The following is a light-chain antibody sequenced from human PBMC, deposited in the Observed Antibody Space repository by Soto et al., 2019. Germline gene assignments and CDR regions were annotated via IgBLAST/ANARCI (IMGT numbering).Light chain of an antibody. J-gene: IGKJ1*01. CDR1: QGISNY. CDR3: QKYDDVPWT. CDR2: AAF. V-gene: IGKV1-27*01. Sequence: DIQMTQSPSSLSASVGDRVTITCRASQGISNYLAWYQKKPGKVPKLLIYAAFTLQSGAPSRFSGSGFGTDFTLPISSLQPEDVATYYCQKYDDVPWTFGQGTKVEIK.